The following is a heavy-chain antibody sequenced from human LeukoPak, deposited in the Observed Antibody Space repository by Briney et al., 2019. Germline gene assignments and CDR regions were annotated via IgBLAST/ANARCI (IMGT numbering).Heavy chain of an antibody. D-gene: IGHD3-22*01. CDR1: GYTFTSYA. J-gene: IGHJ4*02. CDR3: ARDADYYDSSGYYY. CDR2: IIPIFGTA. V-gene: IGHV1-69*13. Sequence: SVKVSCKVSGYTFTSYAMNWVRQAPGQGLEWMGGIIPIFGTANYAQKFQGRVTITANESTSTAYMELSSLRSEDTAVYYCARDADYYDSSGYYYWGQGTLVTVSS.